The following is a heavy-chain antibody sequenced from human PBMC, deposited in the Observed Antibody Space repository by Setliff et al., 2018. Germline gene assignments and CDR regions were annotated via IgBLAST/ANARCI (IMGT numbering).Heavy chain of an antibody. CDR1: GFTFSSYS. CDR2: ITSSGNTI. D-gene: IGHD3-10*01. V-gene: IGHV3-48*03. CDR3: AREGKEGFGELPDYYYSYMDV. Sequence: PGGSLRLSCAASGFTFSSYSMTWVRQAPGKGREWVSSITSSGNTIYYADSVKGRFTISRDSAKNALYLQMNSLRAEDTAVYYCAREGKEGFGELPDYYYSYMDVLGKGTTVTVSS. J-gene: IGHJ6*03.